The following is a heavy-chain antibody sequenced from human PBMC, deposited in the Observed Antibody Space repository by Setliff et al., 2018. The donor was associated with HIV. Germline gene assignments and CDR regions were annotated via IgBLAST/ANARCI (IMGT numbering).Heavy chain of an antibody. D-gene: IGHD6-6*01. Sequence: PSETLSLTCTVSGASISSGGYYWSWIRQVPGKGLESIGYISKSGTTYYSSSLKSRAIISRDTSKNQFSLQLTSVTATDTALYYCATEGREKLALFDHWGLGTLVTVSS. V-gene: IGHV4-31*03. CDR3: ATEGREKLALFDH. CDR1: GASISSGGYY. J-gene: IGHJ4*02. CDR2: ISKSGTT.